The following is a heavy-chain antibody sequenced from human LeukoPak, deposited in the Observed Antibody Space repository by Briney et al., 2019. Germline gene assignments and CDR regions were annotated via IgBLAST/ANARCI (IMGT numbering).Heavy chain of an antibody. Sequence: PGGSLRLSCAASGFTVSSNYMSWVRQAPGKGLEWVSVIYSGGSTYYADSVKGRFTISRDNSKNTLYLQMNSLRAEDTAVYYCTRTIWFGSFFDYWGQGTLVTVSS. CDR2: IYSGGST. CDR1: GFTVSSNY. CDR3: TRTIWFGSFFDY. J-gene: IGHJ4*02. V-gene: IGHV3-53*01. D-gene: IGHD3-10*01.